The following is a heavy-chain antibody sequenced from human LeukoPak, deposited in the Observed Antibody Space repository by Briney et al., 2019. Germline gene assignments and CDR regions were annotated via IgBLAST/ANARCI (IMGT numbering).Heavy chain of an antibody. CDR1: GFTFSDYY. J-gene: IGHJ4*02. CDR2: ISSSGSTI. V-gene: IGHV3-11*01. CDR3: ARDYCSSTTCYLYFDS. D-gene: IGHD2-2*01. Sequence: PGGSLRLSCAASGFTFSDYYMSWIRQAPGKGLEWVSYISSSGSTIYYADSVKGRFTISRDNAKNSLYLQMNSLRAEDTAVYYCARDYCSSTTCYLYFDSWGQGTLVTVSS.